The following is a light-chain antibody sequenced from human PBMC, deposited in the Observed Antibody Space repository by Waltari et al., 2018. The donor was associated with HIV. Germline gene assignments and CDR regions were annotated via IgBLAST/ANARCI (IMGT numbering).Light chain of an antibody. CDR1: QSISSN. V-gene: IGKV3-15*01. Sequence: EIVMTQSPATLSVSPGQRATVSCWASQSISSNLAWYQQRPGQAPRLLVYDASTRVAGIPARFSASGFATEFTLTISSLQSEDFAVYYCQQYNDWLSWTFRQGTKVEMK. CDR2: DAS. J-gene: IGKJ1*01. CDR3: QQYNDWLSWT.